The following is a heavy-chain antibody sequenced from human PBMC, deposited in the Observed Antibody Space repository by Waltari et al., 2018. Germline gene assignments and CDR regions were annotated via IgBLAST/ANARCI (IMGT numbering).Heavy chain of an antibody. J-gene: IGHJ4*02. CDR2: INNATGNP. D-gene: IGHD1-26*01. CDR1: GYTFTHFA. V-gene: IGHV7-4-1*02. CDR3: ARDRVVGATDWAY. Sequence: QVQLVQSGSELKKPWASVKIACKPSGYTFTHFAIDWVRQAPGQGLEGEGVINNATGNPTYARAFTGRFVFSLDTSVTTAFLQITSLQAEDTAVYFCARDRVVGATDWAYWGQGTLVTVSS.